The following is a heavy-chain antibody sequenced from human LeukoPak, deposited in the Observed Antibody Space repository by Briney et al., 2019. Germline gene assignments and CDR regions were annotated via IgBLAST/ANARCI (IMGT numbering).Heavy chain of an antibody. CDR1: GFTFSSYG. Sequence: GGSLRLSCAASGFTFSSYGMHWVRQAPGKGLEWVAVISYDGSNKYYADSVKGRFTISRDNSKNTLYLQMNSLRAEDTAVYYCAKEAEYDYVWPYYYYGMDVWGQGTTVTVSS. J-gene: IGHJ6*02. D-gene: IGHD3-16*01. CDR3: AKEAEYDYVWPYYYYGMDV. V-gene: IGHV3-30*18. CDR2: ISYDGSNK.